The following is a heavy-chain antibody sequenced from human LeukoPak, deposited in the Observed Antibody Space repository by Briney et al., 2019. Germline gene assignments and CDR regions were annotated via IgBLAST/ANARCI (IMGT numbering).Heavy chain of an antibody. CDR3: ARGGSTSWSDTDFDY. D-gene: IGHD6-13*01. CDR1: GYTFTANY. CDR2: MNTNTGNP. J-gene: IGHJ4*02. V-gene: IGHV7-4-1*02. Sequence: ASVKVSCKASGYTFTANYMHWVRQAPGQGLEWMGWMNTNTGNPMYAQGFTGRFVFSLDTSVTTAYLQISDLKAEDTAMYYCARGGSTSWSDTDFDYWGQGTLVTVSS.